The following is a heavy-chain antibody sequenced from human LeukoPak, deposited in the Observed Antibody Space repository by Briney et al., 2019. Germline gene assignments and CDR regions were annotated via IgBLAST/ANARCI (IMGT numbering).Heavy chain of an antibody. CDR1: GFSLNTRAVG. J-gene: IGHJ4*02. CDR3: VHRGGRYGYNFNY. D-gene: IGHD5-24*01. CDR2: VYGDDYK. V-gene: IGHV2-5*02. Sequence: SAPTLVEPTQTLTLTCTFSGFSLNTRAVGVGWFRQPPGKALEWLAVVYGDDYKRYNPSLESRLTITKDSFNNEVLLTVTNMDPVDTATYFCVHRGGRYGYNFNYWGQGTLVTVSS.